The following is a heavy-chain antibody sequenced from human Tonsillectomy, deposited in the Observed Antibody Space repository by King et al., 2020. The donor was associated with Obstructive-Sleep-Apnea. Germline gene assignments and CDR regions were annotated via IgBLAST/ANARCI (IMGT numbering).Heavy chain of an antibody. CDR2: SSSRGRYK. J-gene: IGHJ4*02. D-gene: IGHD1-1*01. CDR1: GFTFADYH. Sequence: VQLVESGGGLGKPGGSLRVSCTGSGFTFADYHMAWIRLAPGKGLEWVSYSSSRGRYKNYADSVKGRFSISGDEAKKSLFLQMNSLRPEDTAVYYCARDLNTTGSYGHWGQGTLVTVSS. CDR3: ARDLNTTGSYGH. V-gene: IGHV3-11*05.